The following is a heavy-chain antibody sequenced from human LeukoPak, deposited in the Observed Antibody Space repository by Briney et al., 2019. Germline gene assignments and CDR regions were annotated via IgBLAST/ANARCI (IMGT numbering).Heavy chain of an antibody. J-gene: IGHJ4*02. CDR3: ARDIYYGSGSYGAY. D-gene: IGHD3-10*01. CDR2: ISSNGGST. Sequence: GGSLRLSCAASGFTFSSYAMHWVRQAPGKGLEYVSVISSNGGSTYYANSVKGRFTISRDNSKNTLYLQMGSLRAEDTAVYYCARDIYYGSGSYGAYWGQGTLVTVSS. V-gene: IGHV3-64*01. CDR1: GFTFSSYA.